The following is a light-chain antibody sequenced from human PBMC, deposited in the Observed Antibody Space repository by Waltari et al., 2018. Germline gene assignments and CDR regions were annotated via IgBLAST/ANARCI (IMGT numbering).Light chain of an antibody. CDR1: GLGEKY. Sequence: SYELTQSPSVTVSPGQTASISCSGHGLGEKYVSWYQQKAGQSPELVIYQDIKRPSGLPERFSGSTSGNTATLTISGTQTMDEADYYCQAWDSSTVVFGGGTKLTVL. V-gene: IGLV3-1*01. J-gene: IGLJ2*01. CDR2: QDI. CDR3: QAWDSSTVV.